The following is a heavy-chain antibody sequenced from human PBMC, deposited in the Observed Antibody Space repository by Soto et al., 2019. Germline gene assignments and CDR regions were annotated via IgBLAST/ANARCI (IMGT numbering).Heavy chain of an antibody. CDR2: IYHSGST. V-gene: IGHV4-38-2*01. CDR1: VYSISSGYY. J-gene: IGHJ5*02. Sequence: XETLSLTCAFSVYSISSGYYWGWIRQPPGKGLEWIGSIYHSGSTYYNPSLKSRVTISVDTSKNQFSLKLSSVTAADTAVYYCARAAITLIRDNWFDPWGQATLVSVSS. D-gene: IGHD3-10*01. CDR3: ARAAITLIRDNWFDP.